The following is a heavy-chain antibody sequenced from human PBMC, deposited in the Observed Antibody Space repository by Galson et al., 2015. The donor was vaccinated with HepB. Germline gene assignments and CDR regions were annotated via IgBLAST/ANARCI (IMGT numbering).Heavy chain of an antibody. D-gene: IGHD5-18*01. V-gene: IGHV6-1*01. CDR3: ARGGYSYGYATTFDY. J-gene: IGHJ4*02. CDR1: GDSVSSNSAA. CDR2: TYYRSKWYN. Sequence: CAISGDSVSSNSAAWNWIRQSPSRGLEWLGRTYYRSKWYNDYAVSVKSRITINPDTSKNQFSLQLNSVTPEDTAVYYCARGGYSYGYATTFDYWGQGTLVTVSS.